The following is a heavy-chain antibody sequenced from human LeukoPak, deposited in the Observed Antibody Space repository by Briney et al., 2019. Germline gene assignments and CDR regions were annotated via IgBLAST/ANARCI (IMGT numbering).Heavy chain of an antibody. CDR2: ITTSGSTI. J-gene: IGHJ6*03. D-gene: IGHD3-3*01. V-gene: IGHV3-11*01. Sequence: PGGSLRLSCAASGFTFSDYYMSWIRQAPGKGLEWASYITTSGSTIYYADSVKGRFTISRDNAKNSLFLQMNSLRAEDTAVYYCARDVYDFTNYYYYMDVWGKGTTVTVSS. CDR3: ARDVYDFTNYYYYMDV. CDR1: GFTFSDYY.